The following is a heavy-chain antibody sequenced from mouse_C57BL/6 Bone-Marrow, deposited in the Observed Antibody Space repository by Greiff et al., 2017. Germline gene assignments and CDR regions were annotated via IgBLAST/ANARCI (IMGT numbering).Heavy chain of an antibody. CDR2: ISNGGGST. V-gene: IGHV5-12*01. D-gene: IGHD1-1*01. J-gene: IGHJ4*01. CDR3: ARNYGNYAMDY. Sequence: EVMLVESGGGLVQPGGSLKLSCAASGFTFSDYYMYWVRQTPEKRLEWVAYISNGGGSTYYPDTVKGRFTISRDNAKNTLYLQMSRLKSEDTAMYYCARNYGNYAMDYWGQGTSVTVSS. CDR1: GFTFSDYY.